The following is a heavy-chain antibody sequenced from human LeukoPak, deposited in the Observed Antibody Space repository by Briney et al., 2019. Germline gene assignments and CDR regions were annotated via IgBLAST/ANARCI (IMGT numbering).Heavy chain of an antibody. CDR1: GFTFSSYA. V-gene: IGHV3-23*01. J-gene: IGHJ5*02. CDR2: ISGSGGST. CDR3: AKARGYYDSSGYYFFPRGFGP. Sequence: GGSLRLSCAASGFTFSSYAMSWVRQAPGKGLEWVSAISGSGGSTYYADSVKGRFTISRDNSKNTLYLQMNSLRAEDTAVYYCAKARGYYDSSGYYFFPRGFGPWGQGTLVTVSS. D-gene: IGHD3-22*01.